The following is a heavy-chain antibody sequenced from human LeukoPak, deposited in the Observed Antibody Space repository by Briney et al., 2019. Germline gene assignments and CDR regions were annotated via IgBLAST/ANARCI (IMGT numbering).Heavy chain of an antibody. V-gene: IGHV3-74*01. Sequence: PGGSLKLSCAASGFTFSNYWMHWVRQAPGKRLVWVSRINTDGSSTNYADSVKGRFTISRDNAENTLYLQMNSLRAEDTAAYYCARAEDCSSTSCPRAFDIWGQGTMVTVSS. CDR2: INTDGSST. D-gene: IGHD2-2*01. CDR1: GFTFSNYW. CDR3: ARAEDCSSTSCPRAFDI. J-gene: IGHJ3*02.